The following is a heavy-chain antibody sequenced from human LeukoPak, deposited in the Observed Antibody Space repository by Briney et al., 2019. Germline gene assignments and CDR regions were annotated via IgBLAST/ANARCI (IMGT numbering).Heavy chain of an antibody. CDR3: ARDVLRFLEWFPAPEYNWFDP. CDR2: VAYTGST. CDR1: GGSITSGEHY. V-gene: IGHV4-30-4*01. D-gene: IGHD3-3*01. J-gene: IGHJ5*02. Sequence: PSETLSLTCTVSGGSITSGEHYCSWIRQPPGKGLEWIGYVAYTGSTNYNPSLSSRVTISVDTSKNQFSLKLSSVTAADTAVYYCARDVLRFLEWFPAPEYNWFDPWGQGTLVAVSS.